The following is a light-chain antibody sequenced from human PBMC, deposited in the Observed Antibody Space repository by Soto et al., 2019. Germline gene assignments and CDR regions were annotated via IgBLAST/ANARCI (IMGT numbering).Light chain of an antibody. V-gene: IGKV3-15*01. Sequence: EIVMTQSPATLSASPGERATLSCRASQSVSSNLAWYQQKPGQAPRLLIYGASTRANGIPARFSGSGSGTEFSLTISSLQSEDFVVYYCQQYNIWPPYTFGQGTKLEIK. CDR2: GAS. CDR3: QQYNIWPPYT. CDR1: QSVSSN. J-gene: IGKJ2*01.